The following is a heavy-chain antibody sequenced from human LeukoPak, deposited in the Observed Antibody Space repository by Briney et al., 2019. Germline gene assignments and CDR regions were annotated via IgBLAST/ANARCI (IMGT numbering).Heavy chain of an antibody. J-gene: IGHJ4*02. CDR1: GFTFSSYG. D-gene: IGHD5-12*01. V-gene: IGHV3-33*01. Sequence: GGSLRLSCAASGFTFSSYGMHWVRQAPGKGPEWVAVIWYDGSNKYYADSVKGRFTISRDNSKNTLYLQMNSLRAEDTAVYYCARGLGYDLVDYWGQGTLVTVST. CDR2: IWYDGSNK. CDR3: ARGLGYDLVDY.